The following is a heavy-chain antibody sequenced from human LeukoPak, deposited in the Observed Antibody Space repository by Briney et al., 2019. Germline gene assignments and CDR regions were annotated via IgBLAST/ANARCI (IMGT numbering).Heavy chain of an antibody. Sequence: GESLKISCMGSGYSFTSYWIGWVRQMPGKGLEWMGIIYPGDSDTRYSPSFQGQVTISADKSISTAYLQWSSLKASDTAMYYCARGSGSYHTAYMNWGQGSLVTVSS. J-gene: IGHJ4*02. D-gene: IGHD1-26*01. CDR2: IYPGDSDT. CDR3: ARGSGSYHTAYMN. V-gene: IGHV5-51*01. CDR1: GYSFTSYW.